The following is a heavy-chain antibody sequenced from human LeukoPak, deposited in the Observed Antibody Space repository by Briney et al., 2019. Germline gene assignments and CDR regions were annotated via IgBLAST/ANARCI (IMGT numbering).Heavy chain of an antibody. CDR2: IRSKAYGGTT. D-gene: IGHD2-21*02. CDR1: GFTFGDYA. Sequence: PGRSVRLSCTASGFTFGDYAMSWFRQAPGKGLEGVGFIRSKAYGGTTEYAASVKGRFTISRDDSKSIAYLQTNSFETDDKAWYSCAGGDFYFDYWGKGTLVTVSS. V-gene: IGHV3-49*03. J-gene: IGHJ4*02. CDR3: AGGDFYFDY.